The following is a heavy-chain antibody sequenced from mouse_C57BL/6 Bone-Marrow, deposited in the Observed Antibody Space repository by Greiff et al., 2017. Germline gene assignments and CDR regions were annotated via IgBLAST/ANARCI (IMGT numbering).Heavy chain of an antibody. D-gene: IGHD1-1*01. V-gene: IGHV1-69*01. CDR1: GYTFTSYW. CDR2: IDPSDSYT. J-gene: IGHJ3*01. Sequence: QVHVKQPGAELVMPGASVKLSCKASGYTFTSYWMHWVKQRPGQGLEWIGEIDPSDSYTNYNQKFKGKSTLTVDKSSSTAYMKLSSLTSEDSAVYCCAREGPYYYGSSWFAYWGQGTLVTVSA. CDR3: AREGPYYYGSSWFAY.